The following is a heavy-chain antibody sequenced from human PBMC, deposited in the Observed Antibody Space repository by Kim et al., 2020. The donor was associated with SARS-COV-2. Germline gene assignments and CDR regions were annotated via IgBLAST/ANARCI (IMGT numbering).Heavy chain of an antibody. V-gene: IGHV4-38-2*02. CDR1: GYSISSGYY. D-gene: IGHD3-3*01. CDR3: ARGVTIFGVVGISGRAFDI. Sequence: SETLSLTCTVSGYSISSGYYWGWIRQPPGKGLEWIGSIYHSGSTYYNPSLKSRVTISVDTSKNQFSLKLSSVTAADTAVYYCARGVTIFGVVGISGRAFDIWGQGTMVTVSS. J-gene: IGHJ3*02. CDR2: IYHSGST.